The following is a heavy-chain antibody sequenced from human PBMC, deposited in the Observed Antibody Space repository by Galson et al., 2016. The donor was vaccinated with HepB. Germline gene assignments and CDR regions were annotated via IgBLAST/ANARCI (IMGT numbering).Heavy chain of an antibody. Sequence: SLRLSCAASGFTFSDYYMSWIRQAPGKGLEWASSISSRAGAIYYADFVQGRFTISRDNAKTSVYLQMNSLRADDTAVYYCARDLVDTSMGEYFYYYGLDVWGQGTVVTVSS. CDR3: ARDLVDTSMGEYFYYYGLDV. D-gene: IGHD5-18*01. CDR1: GFTFSDYY. J-gene: IGHJ6*02. V-gene: IGHV3-11*01. CDR2: ISSRAGAI.